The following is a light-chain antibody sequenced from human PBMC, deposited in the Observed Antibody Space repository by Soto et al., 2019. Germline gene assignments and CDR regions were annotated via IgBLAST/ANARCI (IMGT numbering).Light chain of an antibody. V-gene: IGKV3-20*01. CDR2: GAS. Sequence: EIVLTQSPGTLSLSPGERATLSCRASQSVSSSYLAWYQLKPGQAPRLFIYGASSRATGIPDRFSGSGSGTDFTLTISRLEPEDFAVYICQQYGTSPRTFGQGTRLEIK. J-gene: IGKJ5*01. CDR1: QSVSSSY. CDR3: QQYGTSPRT.